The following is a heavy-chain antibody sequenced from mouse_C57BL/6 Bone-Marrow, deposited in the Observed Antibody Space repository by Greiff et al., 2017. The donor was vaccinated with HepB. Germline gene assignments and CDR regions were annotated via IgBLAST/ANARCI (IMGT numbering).Heavy chain of an antibody. CDR3: ARDNHSPHFDY. J-gene: IGHJ2*01. D-gene: IGHD2-12*01. Sequence: EVQVVESGGGLVKPGGSLKLSCAASGFTFSSYAMSWVRQTPEKRLEWVATISDGGSYTYYPDNVKGRFTISRDNAKNNLYLQMSHLKSEDTAMYYCARDNHSPHFDYWGQGTTLTVSS. CDR2: ISDGGSYT. V-gene: IGHV5-4*01. CDR1: GFTFSSYA.